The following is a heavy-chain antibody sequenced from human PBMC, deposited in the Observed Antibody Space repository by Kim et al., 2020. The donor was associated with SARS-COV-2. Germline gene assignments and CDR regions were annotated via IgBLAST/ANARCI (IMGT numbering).Heavy chain of an antibody. J-gene: IGHJ4*02. Sequence: GGSLRLSCAASGFTFNNYGMHWVHQTPAKGLEWVAVISYDGSNEYYADSVKGRFTISRDNSKNTLYLQMNSLEAEDTAVYYCARENWGNYDYWGQGTLVTVSS. D-gene: IGHD7-27*01. CDR1: GFTFNNYG. CDR3: ARENWGNYDY. V-gene: IGHV3-33*08. CDR2: ISYDGSNE.